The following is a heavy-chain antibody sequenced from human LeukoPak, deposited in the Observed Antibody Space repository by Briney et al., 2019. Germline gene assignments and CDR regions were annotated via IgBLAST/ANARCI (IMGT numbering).Heavy chain of an antibody. D-gene: IGHD6-13*01. CDR3: AREIIAAAALYFQH. Sequence: ASQTLSLTCTVSGGSISSGSYYWSWIRQPAGKGLEWIGRIYTSGSTNYNPSLKSRVTISVDTSKNQFSLKLSSVTAADTAVYYCAREIIAAAALYFQHWGQGTLVTVSS. CDR1: GGSISSGSYY. V-gene: IGHV4-61*02. CDR2: IYTSGST. J-gene: IGHJ1*01.